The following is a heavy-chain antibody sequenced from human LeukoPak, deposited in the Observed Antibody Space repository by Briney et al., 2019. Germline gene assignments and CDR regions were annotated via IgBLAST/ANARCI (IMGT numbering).Heavy chain of an antibody. CDR1: GGSFSAYY. CDR3: ARGGLPLTILDQWFGP. J-gene: IGHJ5*02. V-gene: IGHV4-34*01. D-gene: IGHD1-1*01. Sequence: PSETLSLTCAVYGGSFSAYYWSWIRQPPGKGLEWIGEINHSGSTNYNPSLRSRVTISVDTSKNQFSLKLRSVTAVDTAEYFCARGGLPLTILDQWFGPWGQGTLVTVSS. CDR2: INHSGST.